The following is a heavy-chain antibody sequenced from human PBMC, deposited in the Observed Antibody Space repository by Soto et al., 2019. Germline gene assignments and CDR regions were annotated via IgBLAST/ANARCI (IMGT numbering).Heavy chain of an antibody. J-gene: IGHJ3*02. CDR1: GDSISSTNW. Sequence: SENLSLTCVVSGDSISSTNWWNWVRQPPGKGLEWIGKIYHSGNTDYTPALKSRVTISADKYKNQISLKLSSVTAADTAVYFCARDRLVGHSYGNKIHHFDTWVQGRMVT. V-gene: IGHV4-4*02. D-gene: IGHD5-18*01. CDR3: ARDRLVGHSYGNKIHHFDT. CDR2: IYHSGNT.